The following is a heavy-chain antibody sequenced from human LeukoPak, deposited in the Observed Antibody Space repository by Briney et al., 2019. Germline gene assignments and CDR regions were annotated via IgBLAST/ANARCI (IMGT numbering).Heavy chain of an antibody. D-gene: IGHD6-13*01. CDR3: ARGPRNSSSYQYFQH. CDR2: ISSSSAYI. CDR1: GFTFSDYR. V-gene: IGHV3-21*01. J-gene: IGHJ1*01. Sequence: GGSLRLSCAASGFTFSDYRMNWIRQAPGKGLEWVSSISSSSAYIYYADSVKGRFTVSRDNAENSLSLQMDSLRAEDSAIYHCARGPRNSSSYQYFQHWGQGTLVTVSA.